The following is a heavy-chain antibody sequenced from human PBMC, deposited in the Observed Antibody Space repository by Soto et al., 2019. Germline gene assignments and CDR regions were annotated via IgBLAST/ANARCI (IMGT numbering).Heavy chain of an antibody. Sequence: EVQLVESGGGLVQPGGSLRLSCAASGFTFSSYSMNWVRQAPGKGLEWVSYISSSSSTIYYADSVKGRFTISRDNAKNSLYLQMNSLRAEDTAVYYCARASPDIYYYYYYMDVWGKGTTVTVSS. CDR1: GFTFSSYS. D-gene: IGHD3-9*01. CDR3: ARASPDIYYYYYYMDV. V-gene: IGHV3-48*01. CDR2: ISSSSSTI. J-gene: IGHJ6*03.